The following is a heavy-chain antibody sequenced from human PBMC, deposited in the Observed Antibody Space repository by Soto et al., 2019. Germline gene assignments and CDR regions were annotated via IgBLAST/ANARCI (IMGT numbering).Heavy chain of an antibody. CDR1: GFTFSSYA. V-gene: IGHV3-23*01. D-gene: IGHD6-19*01. CDR2: ISGSGGST. CDR3: AKGIAVALYNWFDP. Sequence: GTLRLSCAASGFTFSSYAMSWVRQAPGKGLEWVSAISGSGGSTYYADSVKGRFTISRDNSKNTLYLQMNSLRAEDTAVYYCAKGIAVALYNWFDPWGQGTLVTVSS. J-gene: IGHJ5*02.